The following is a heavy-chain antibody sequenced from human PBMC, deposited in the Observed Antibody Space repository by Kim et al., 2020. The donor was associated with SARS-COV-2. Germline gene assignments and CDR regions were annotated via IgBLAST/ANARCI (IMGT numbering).Heavy chain of an antibody. V-gene: IGHV7-4-1*02. CDR1: GYTLTSYA. CDR3: AREMETFYHYGMDV. CDR2: INTITGNP. Sequence: ASVNVSCRASGYTLTSYAVNWVRQAPGQGLEWMGWINTITGNPTYAQGFTGRFVFSLDTSVSTTYLQINSLKAEDTAVYYCAREMETFYHYGMDVWGQGT. J-gene: IGHJ6*02. D-gene: IGHD3-3*01.